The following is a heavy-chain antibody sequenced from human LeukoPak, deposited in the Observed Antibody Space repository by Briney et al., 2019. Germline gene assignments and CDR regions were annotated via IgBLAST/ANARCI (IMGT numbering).Heavy chain of an antibody. CDR2: IYYSGST. CDR1: GGSISSSSYY. CDR3: ARALSDEYGDYVGY. J-gene: IGHJ4*02. Sequence: SETLSLTCTVSGGSISSSSYYWGWIRQPPGKGLEWIGSIYYSGSTYYNPSLKSRVTISVDTSKNQFSLKLSSVTAADTAVYYCARALSDEYGDYVGYWGQGTLVTVSS. D-gene: IGHD4-17*01. V-gene: IGHV4-39*07.